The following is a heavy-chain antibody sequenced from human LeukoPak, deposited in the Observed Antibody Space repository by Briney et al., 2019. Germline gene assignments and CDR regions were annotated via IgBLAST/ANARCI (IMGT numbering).Heavy chain of an antibody. CDR2: IIPIIGIA. CDR3: ARDKIQLWFPGSFDI. V-gene: IGHV1-69*04. CDR1: GGTSSSYA. D-gene: IGHD5-18*01. Sequence: ASVKVSCKASGGTSSSYAISWVRQAPGQALEWMGRIIPIIGIANYAQKFQGRVTITADKSTSTAYMVLSSLRTEDTAVDYCARDKIQLWFPGSFDIWGQGTMVTVSS. J-gene: IGHJ3*02.